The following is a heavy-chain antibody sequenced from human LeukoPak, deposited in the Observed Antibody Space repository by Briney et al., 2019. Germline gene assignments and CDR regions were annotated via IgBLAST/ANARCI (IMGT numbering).Heavy chain of an antibody. Sequence: GGSLRLSCAASGFTFSSYAMHWVRQAPGKGLEWVAVISYDGSNKYYADSVKGRFTVSRDNSKNTLYLQMNSLRAEDTAVYYRAKSVNCSSTSCYLDYFDYWGQGTLVTVSS. D-gene: IGHD2-2*01. V-gene: IGHV3-30-3*02. CDR1: GFTFSSYA. J-gene: IGHJ4*02. CDR2: ISYDGSNK. CDR3: AKSVNCSSTSCYLDYFDY.